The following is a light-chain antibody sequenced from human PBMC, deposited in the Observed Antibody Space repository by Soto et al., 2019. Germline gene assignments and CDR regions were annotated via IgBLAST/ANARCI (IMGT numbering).Light chain of an antibody. CDR3: QQYGSSGT. CDR1: QSVSNN. CDR2: GAS. V-gene: IGKV3-20*01. Sequence: RQSPATLSVSPGESATLSCRAIQSVSNNLAWYQQKPGQAPRLLIYGASNRATGIPDRFSGSGSGTDFTLTISRLEPEDFAVYYCQQYGSSGTFGQGTKVDIK. J-gene: IGKJ1*01.